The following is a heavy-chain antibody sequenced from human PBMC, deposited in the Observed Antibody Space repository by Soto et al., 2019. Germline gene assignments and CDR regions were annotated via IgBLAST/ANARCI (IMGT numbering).Heavy chain of an antibody. CDR2: INHSGST. D-gene: IGHD3-22*01. V-gene: IGHV4-34*01. Sequence: SETLSLTCAVYGGSFSGYYWSWIRQPPGKGLEWIGEINHSGSTNYNPSLKSRVTISVDTSKNQFSLKLSSVTAADTAVYYCARGAYYYDSSGYANWFDPWGQGTLVTVS. CDR1: GGSFSGYY. J-gene: IGHJ5*02. CDR3: ARGAYYYDSSGYANWFDP.